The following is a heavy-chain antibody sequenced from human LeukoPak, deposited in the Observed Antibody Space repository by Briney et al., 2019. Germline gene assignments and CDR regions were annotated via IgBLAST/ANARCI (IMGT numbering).Heavy chain of an antibody. Sequence: GGALRLSCAASGFTFSSYWMSWVGQAPGKGLEGVANIKQDGSEKYYVDSVKGRFTISRDNAKTSLYLQMNSLRAEDTAVYYCARVSAVAGMGFDYWGQGTLVTVSS. V-gene: IGHV3-7*01. J-gene: IGHJ4*02. CDR3: ARVSAVAGMGFDY. D-gene: IGHD6-19*01. CDR2: IKQDGSEK. CDR1: GFTFSSYW.